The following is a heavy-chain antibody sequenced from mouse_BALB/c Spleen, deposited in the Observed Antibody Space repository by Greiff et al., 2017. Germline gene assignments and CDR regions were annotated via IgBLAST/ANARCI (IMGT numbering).Heavy chain of an antibody. CDR2: IRSKSNNYAT. J-gene: IGHJ4*01. CDR1: GFTFNTYA. V-gene: IGHV10-1*02. CDR3: VRHGYDAMDY. Sequence: DVKLVESGGGLVQPKGSLKLSCAASGFTFNTYAMNWVRQAPGKGLEWVARIRSKSNNYATYYADSVKDRFTISRDDSQSMLYLQMNNLKTEDTAMYYCVRHGYDAMDYWGQGTSVTVSS.